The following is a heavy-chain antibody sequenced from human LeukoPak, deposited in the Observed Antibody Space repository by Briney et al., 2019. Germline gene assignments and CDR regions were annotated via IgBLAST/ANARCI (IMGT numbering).Heavy chain of an antibody. J-gene: IGHJ4*02. CDR2: INHSGST. CDR1: GGSFSGSY. V-gene: IGHV4-34*01. Sequence: SETLSLTCAVYGGSFSGSYCGWIRQPPGKGLEWIGEINHSGSTNYNPSLKNRVTISVDTSTNQFSLKLSSVTAADTAVYYCARGVRYGSGDYYFVYWGQGTLVTVSS. CDR3: ARGVRYGSGDYYFVY. D-gene: IGHD3-22*01.